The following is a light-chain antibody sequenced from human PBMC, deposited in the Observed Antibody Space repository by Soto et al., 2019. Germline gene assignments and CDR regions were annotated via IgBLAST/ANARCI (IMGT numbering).Light chain of an antibody. CDR1: QSVSSN. V-gene: IGKV3-15*01. CDR3: HQYNNWPPT. Sequence: EIVMTQSPATLSVSPGERATLSCRASQSVSSNLAWYQQKPGQAPRLLIYGASTRATGIPARFSGSGSGTEFTLTISSLQSEDFAVHYCHQYNNWPPTFGQGTKV. CDR2: GAS. J-gene: IGKJ1*01.